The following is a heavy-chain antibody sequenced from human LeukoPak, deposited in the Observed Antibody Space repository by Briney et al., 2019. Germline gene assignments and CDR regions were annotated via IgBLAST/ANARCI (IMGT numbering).Heavy chain of an antibody. CDR2: IIPIFGTA. CDR1: GGTFSSYA. CDR3: ARVGYEITTADYYYYYYMDV. J-gene: IGHJ6*03. V-gene: IGHV1-69*13. Sequence: ASVKVSCKASGGTFSSYAISWVRQAPGQGLEWMGGIIPIFGTANYAQKFQGRVTITADESTSTAYMELSSLRSEDTAVYYCARVGYEITTADYYYYYYMDVWGKGTTVTVSS. D-gene: IGHD1-14*01.